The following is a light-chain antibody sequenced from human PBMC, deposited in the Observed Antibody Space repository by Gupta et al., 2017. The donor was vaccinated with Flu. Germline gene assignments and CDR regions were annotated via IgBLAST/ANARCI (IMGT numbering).Light chain of an antibody. Sequence: DIQMTQSPSFLSASVGDRVTIACRASQTVNTYLNWYQHKPGKAPKLLIYAAYTLKSGVPSRFSGSGSGTEFTLTINKLQREDIATYYCQQCHNTPHTFGEGTTMEIK. CDR2: AAY. J-gene: IGKJ2*01. CDR1: QTVNTY. V-gene: IGKV1-39*01. CDR3: QQCHNTPHT.